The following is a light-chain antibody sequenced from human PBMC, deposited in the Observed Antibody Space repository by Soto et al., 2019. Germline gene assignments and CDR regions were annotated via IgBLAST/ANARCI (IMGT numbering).Light chain of an antibody. J-gene: IGKJ1*01. Sequence: EIVLTQSPATLSLSPGERATLSCRASQSVAYTYLAWFQQKPGQAPRLLIYGASNRATGIPDRFSGSGSGTDFTLTISSLQPGDIGTYYCQQSYITLRTFGQGTTVEIK. V-gene: IGKV3D-20*02. CDR3: QQSYITLRT. CDR1: QSVAYTY. CDR2: GAS.